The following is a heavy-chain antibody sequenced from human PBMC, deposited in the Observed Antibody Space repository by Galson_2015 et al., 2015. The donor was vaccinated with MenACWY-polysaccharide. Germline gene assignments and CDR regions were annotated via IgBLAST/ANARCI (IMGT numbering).Heavy chain of an antibody. CDR1: AFSFSSSS. CDR3: TRGSQYSANYGGD. J-gene: IGHJ4*02. Sequence: SLLLSCAASAFSFSSSSLHCVRHAPGTRLVCVSRIFRAPTSTSSADSVRARFPISSDTAQYLLKLQMNGVRGEDTAGYYCTRGSQYSANYGGDWGQGTLVTVSA. CDR2: IFRAPTST. D-gene: IGHD6-6*01. V-gene: IGHV3-74*01.